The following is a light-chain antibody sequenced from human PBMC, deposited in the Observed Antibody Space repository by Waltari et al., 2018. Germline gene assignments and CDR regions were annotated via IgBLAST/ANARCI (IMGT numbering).Light chain of an antibody. V-gene: IGKV4-1*01. Sequence: DIVMTQSPDSLAVSLGERANIHCKSSQSVLYSSNNKNYLAWYQQKPGQPPKLLIYWASTRESGVPDRFSGSGSGTDFTLTISSLQAEDVAVYYCQQYYSTPLTFGGGTKVEIK. CDR3: QQYYSTPLT. J-gene: IGKJ4*01. CDR1: QSVLYSSNNKNY. CDR2: WAS.